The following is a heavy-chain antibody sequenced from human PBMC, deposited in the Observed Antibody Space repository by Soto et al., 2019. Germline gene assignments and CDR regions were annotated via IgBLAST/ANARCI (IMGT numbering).Heavy chain of an antibody. CDR1: GYTFTSYY. V-gene: IGHV1-46*01. CDR3: ASSLIMIDYYGSGSYRGYGALDI. J-gene: IGHJ3*02. D-gene: IGHD3-10*01. Sequence: ASVKVSCKASGYTFTSYYMHWVRQAPGQGLEWMGIINPSGGSTSYAQKFQGRVTMTRDTSTSTVYMELSSLRSEDTAVYYCASSLIMIDYYGSGSYRGYGALDIWGQGTMVTVSS. CDR2: INPSGGST.